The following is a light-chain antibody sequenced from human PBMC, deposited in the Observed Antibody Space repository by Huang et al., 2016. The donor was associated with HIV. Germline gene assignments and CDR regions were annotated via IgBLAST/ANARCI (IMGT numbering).Light chain of an antibody. V-gene: IGKV1-NL1*01. CDR3: QQYYISPWT. CDR1: LALINS. J-gene: IGKJ1*01. Sequence: DIQMTQSPSSLSASIGDKVTITCRASLALINSLAWYQHQPGKAPKLLLYGASNLERGVPSRVSGSGSGTEYTLTIGSLQPEDFATYYCQQYYISPWTFGQGTRVEIK. CDR2: GAS.